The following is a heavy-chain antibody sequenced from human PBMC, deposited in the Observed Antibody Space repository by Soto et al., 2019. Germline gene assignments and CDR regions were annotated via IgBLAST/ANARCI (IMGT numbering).Heavy chain of an antibody. D-gene: IGHD3-3*02. CDR1: GFTFNKYG. Sequence: QVQLVESGGGVVQTGRSLRLSCTASGFTFNKYGMHWVRQAPGKGLEWVVVMWYDGSNEYYADSVKGRFTISRDNSKNTVYLQMNSLRDEDTAVYYCARDQSRISRFWFDPWGQGTLVTVSS. V-gene: IGHV3-33*01. CDR2: MWYDGSNE. J-gene: IGHJ5*02. CDR3: ARDQSRISRFWFDP.